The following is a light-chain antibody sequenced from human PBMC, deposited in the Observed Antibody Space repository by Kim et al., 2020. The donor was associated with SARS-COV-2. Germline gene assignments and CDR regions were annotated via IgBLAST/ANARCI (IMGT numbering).Light chain of an antibody. CDR2: GAS. V-gene: IGKV1-16*02. J-gene: IGKJ2*01. CDR1: QGITNY. CDR3: QQYNGYPYT. Sequence: AYVGSRFTITCRARQGITNYLAWFQQKPGKAPKSLIYGASTLHRGVPSKFSGSGFGTDFTLTISDLQPEDFASYSCQQYNGYPYTFGQGTKLEI.